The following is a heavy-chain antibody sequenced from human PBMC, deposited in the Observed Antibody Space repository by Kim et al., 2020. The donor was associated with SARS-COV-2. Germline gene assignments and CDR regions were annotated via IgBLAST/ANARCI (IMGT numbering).Heavy chain of an antibody. D-gene: IGHD1-26*01. Sequence: ASVKVSCKVSGYTLTELSMHWVRQAPGKGLEWMGGFDPEDDITIYAQNFQGRVTMTEDTSTDTAYMELSSLRSEDTAVYYCATSSRGNYQRHWGQGTLVTVSS. CDR2: FDPEDDIT. CDR3: ATSSRGNYQRH. V-gene: IGHV1-24*01. CDR1: GYTLTELS. J-gene: IGHJ4*02.